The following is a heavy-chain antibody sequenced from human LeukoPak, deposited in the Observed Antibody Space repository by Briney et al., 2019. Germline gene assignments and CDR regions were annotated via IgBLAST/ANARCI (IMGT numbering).Heavy chain of an antibody. CDR2: VYYTGSI. V-gene: IGHV4-39*01. CDR1: GASISVSSHS. J-gene: IGHJ5*02. D-gene: IGHD2-21*01. CDR3: ARRDYRAWIDP. Sequence: SETLSLTCSVSGASISVSSHSWPWVRQPPGKGLEWIGSVYYTGSIRYNTSLKSRVTISVDMSKNDLFLTVNSVTAADTAFYYCARRDYRAWIDPWGQGILVTVSP.